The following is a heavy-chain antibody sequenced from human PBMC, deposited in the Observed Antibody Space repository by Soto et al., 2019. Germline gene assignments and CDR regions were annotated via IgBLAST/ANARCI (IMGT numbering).Heavy chain of an antibody. D-gene: IGHD6-19*01. CDR1: GTSVSSYD. CDR2: ISYSGGT. CDR3: ARGGAVAGTLYWA. V-gene: IGHV4-59*02. Sequence: SETLSLTCTVSGTSVSSYDWSWIRQPPGNGLEWIAYISYSGGTNYNPSLKNRVTISVDTSKNQFSLRLTSVTAADTAVYYCARGGAVAGTLYWAWGQGTLVTVSS. J-gene: IGHJ5*02.